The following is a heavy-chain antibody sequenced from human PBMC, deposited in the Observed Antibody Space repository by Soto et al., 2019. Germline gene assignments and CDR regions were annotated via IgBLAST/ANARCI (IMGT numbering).Heavy chain of an antibody. CDR3: GGQDYGAKGYDFEN. J-gene: IGHJ4*02. V-gene: IGHV4-39*01. CDR1: NGSISSRRSY. Sequence: QLQLQESGSGLVKPSETLSLTCTVSNGSISSRRSYWGWIRQTPGNGLEWIGSIYYIGNTYYNPSLKSRVTISIDTSKTQFSLKLNSVTAADTAVYFCGGQDYGAKGYDFENWGQGTLVTVSS. CDR2: IYYIGNT. D-gene: IGHD4-17*01.